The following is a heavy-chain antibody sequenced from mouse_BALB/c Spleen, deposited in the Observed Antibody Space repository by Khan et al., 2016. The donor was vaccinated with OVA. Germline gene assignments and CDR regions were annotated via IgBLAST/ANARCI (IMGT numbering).Heavy chain of an antibody. CDR3: ARSRDDDYDDEYAMDY. D-gene: IGHD2-4*01. V-gene: IGHV3-2*02. CDR2: ISYSGST. J-gene: IGHJ4*01. CDR1: GYSITSDYA. Sequence: VQLKESGPGLVKPSQSLSLTCTVTGYSITSDYAWNWIRQFPGNKLEWMGYISYSGSTSYNPSLKSRISITRDTSKNQFFLQLNSVTTEDTATYYCARSRDDDYDDEYAMDYWGQGTSVTVSS.